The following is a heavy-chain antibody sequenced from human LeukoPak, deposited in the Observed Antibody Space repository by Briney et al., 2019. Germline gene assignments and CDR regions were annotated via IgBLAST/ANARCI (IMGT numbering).Heavy chain of an antibody. J-gene: IGHJ4*02. CDR3: ARGRTPIPVRGVIIAEYYFDY. D-gene: IGHD3-10*01. CDR2: IHYRGRT. Sequence: SETLSLTCTVSGASISSYYWSWIRQPPGKGLEWIGYIHYRGRTNYSPSLKSRVTLSIDTSKNQFSLKLSSVTAADTAVYYCARGRTPIPVRGVIIAEYYFDYWGQGTLVTVSS. CDR1: GASISSYY. V-gene: IGHV4-59*12.